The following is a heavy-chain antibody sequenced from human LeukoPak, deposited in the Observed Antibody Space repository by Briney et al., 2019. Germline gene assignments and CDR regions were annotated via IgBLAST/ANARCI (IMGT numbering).Heavy chain of an antibody. D-gene: IGHD3-22*01. Sequence: GASVKVSCKASGYTFTSYGISWVRQAPGQGLEWMGWISAYNVNTNYAQKLQGRVTMTTDTSTSTAYMELRSLRSDDTAVYYCARDSYYYDSSGYYYFDYWGQGTLVTVSS. CDR2: ISAYNVNT. CDR1: GYTFTSYG. CDR3: ARDSYYYDSSGYYYFDY. V-gene: IGHV1-18*01. J-gene: IGHJ4*02.